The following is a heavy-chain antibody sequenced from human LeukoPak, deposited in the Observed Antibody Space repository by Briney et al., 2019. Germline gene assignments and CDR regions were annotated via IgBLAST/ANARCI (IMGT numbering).Heavy chain of an antibody. Sequence: PSETLSLTCTVSGGSISSYYWSWIRQPPGKGLEWIGYIYYSGSTNYNPSLKSRVTISVDTSKNQFSLKLSSVTAADTAVYYCARGSQWGLLGYYFDYWGQGTLVTVSS. V-gene: IGHV4-59*01. CDR1: GGSISSYY. D-gene: IGHD1-26*01. CDR3: ARGSQWGLLGYYFDY. J-gene: IGHJ4*02. CDR2: IYYSGST.